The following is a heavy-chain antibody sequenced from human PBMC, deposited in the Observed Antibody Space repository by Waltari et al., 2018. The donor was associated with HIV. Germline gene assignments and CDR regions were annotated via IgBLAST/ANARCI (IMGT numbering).Heavy chain of an antibody. CDR1: RYTFTDYY. CDR3: AKEKFFRPSLYYDMDV. V-gene: IGHV1-2*02. Sequence: QVQLVQSGAEVKKPGASVKVSCKASRYTFTDYYVPWVRQAPGQGLEWMGWINPNSGDTNYAQKFQGRVTMTRDTSISTAYMELSRLRSDDTAVYYCAKEKFFRPSLYYDMDVWGQGTTVTVSS. J-gene: IGHJ6*02. CDR2: INPNSGDT. D-gene: IGHD3-3*01.